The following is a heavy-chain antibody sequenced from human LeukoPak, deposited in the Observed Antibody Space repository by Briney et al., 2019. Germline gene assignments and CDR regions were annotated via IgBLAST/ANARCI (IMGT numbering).Heavy chain of an antibody. CDR2: FDPEHGET. J-gene: IGHJ6*03. CDR3: ASEGNYDSSGYSRYNYYYMDV. CDR1: GHTLTDLS. V-gene: IGHV1-24*01. Sequence: ASVKVSCKVSGHTLTDLSVHWVRQAPGKGLEWMGGFDPEHGETIYAQKFQGRVTMTEDTSTDTAYMELSSLRSEDTAVYYCASEGNYDSSGYSRYNYYYMDVWGKGTAVTVSS. D-gene: IGHD3-22*01.